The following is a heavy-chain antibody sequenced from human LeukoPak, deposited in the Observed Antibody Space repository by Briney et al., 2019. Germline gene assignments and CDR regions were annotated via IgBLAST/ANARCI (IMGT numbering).Heavy chain of an antibody. V-gene: IGHV4-39*01. CDR2: MCYGGTS. Sequence: SETLSLTCTVSGGSISSGTYYWGWIRQPPGKELEWIGSMCYGGTSYYNPSLKSRVTTSVDTSKNQFSLRVSSVTAADTAVYYCASLPKYVSSLKGFDIWGQGTMVTVSS. CDR3: ASLPKYVSSLKGFDI. CDR1: GGSISSGTYY. J-gene: IGHJ3*02. D-gene: IGHD2/OR15-2a*01.